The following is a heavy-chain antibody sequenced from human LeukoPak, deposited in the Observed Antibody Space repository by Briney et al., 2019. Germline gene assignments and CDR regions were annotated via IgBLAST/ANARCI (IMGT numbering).Heavy chain of an antibody. CDR3: GACIEVVPAAPIQGTTGFDP. CDR2: INHSGST. J-gene: IGHJ5*02. D-gene: IGHD2-2*01. Sequence: PSETLSLTCAVYGGSFSGYYWSWIRQPPGKGLEWTGEINHSGSTNYNPSLKSRVTISVDTSKNQFSLKLSSVTAADTAVYYCGACIEVVPAAPIQGTTGFDPGGRETLFTVSS. CDR1: GGSFSGYY. V-gene: IGHV4-34*01.